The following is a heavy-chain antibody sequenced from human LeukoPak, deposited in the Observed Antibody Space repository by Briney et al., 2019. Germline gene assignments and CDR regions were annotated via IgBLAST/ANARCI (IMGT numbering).Heavy chain of an antibody. D-gene: IGHD7-27*01. J-gene: IGHJ4*02. V-gene: IGHV4-59*08. CDR1: GGSINYYY. CDR2: VYYNGGT. Sequence: PSETLSLTCTVSGGSINYYYWSWIRQPPGKGLEWIGYVYYNGGTNYTPSLKSRVPISVDTSKNQFTLKRSSVTATDTAIYYCARISGDNSLDYWGQGALVAVSS. CDR3: ARISGDNSLDY.